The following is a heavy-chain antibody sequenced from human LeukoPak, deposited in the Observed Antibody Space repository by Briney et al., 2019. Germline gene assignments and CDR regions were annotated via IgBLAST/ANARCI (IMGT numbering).Heavy chain of an antibody. Sequence: GGSLRLSCVAPGFTFTGHSMHWVRQAPGKGLEWVAVVSYDEKTIFYADSLKGRFTVSRDNSKNTVYLQMNSLRDEDTAVYYCAREKQSGGTPFDYWGQGSLVTVSS. CDR1: GFTFTGHS. J-gene: IGHJ4*02. D-gene: IGHD1-26*01. V-gene: IGHV3-30*04. CDR3: AREKQSGGTPFDY. CDR2: VSYDEKTI.